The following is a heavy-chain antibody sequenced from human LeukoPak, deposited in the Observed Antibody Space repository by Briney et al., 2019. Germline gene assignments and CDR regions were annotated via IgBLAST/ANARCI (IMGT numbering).Heavy chain of an antibody. CDR3: AKDNSVGDNAWWFDP. Sequence: ASVKVSCKASGYTFTSYYMHWVRQAPGQGLEWMGLINPTGGSTGYAQKFQGRVTMTRDVSTSTDYMELSSLRSEDTAIYYCAKDNSVGDNAWWFDPWGQGTLVTVSS. V-gene: IGHV1-46*01. J-gene: IGHJ5*02. D-gene: IGHD1-26*01. CDR2: INPTGGST. CDR1: GYTFTSYY.